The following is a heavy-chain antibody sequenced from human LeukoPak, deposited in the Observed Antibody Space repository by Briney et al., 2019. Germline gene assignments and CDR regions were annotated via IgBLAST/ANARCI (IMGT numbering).Heavy chain of an antibody. V-gene: IGHV4-30-4*08. J-gene: IGHJ4*02. D-gene: IGHD5-24*01. Sequence: PSETLSLTCAVYGGSFSGYYWSWIRQPPGKGLEWIGYIYYSGSTYYNPSLKSRVTISVDTSKNQFSLKLSSVTAADTAVYYCARTRRDGYNPVDYWGQGTLVTVSS. CDR2: IYYSGST. CDR1: GGSFSGYY. CDR3: ARTRRDGYNPVDY.